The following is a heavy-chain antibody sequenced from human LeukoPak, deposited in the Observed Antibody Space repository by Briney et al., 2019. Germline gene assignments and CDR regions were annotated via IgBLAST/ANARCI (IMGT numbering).Heavy chain of an antibody. CDR2: IYYSGST. V-gene: IGHV4-59*01. CDR1: GGSISSYY. Sequence: SETLSLTCTVSGGSISSYYWSWIRQPPGKGLEWIGYIYYSGSTNYNPSLKSRVTISVDTSKNQFSLKLSSVTAADTAVYYCARAAYDFWSAEFYYYMDVWGKGTTVTVSS. J-gene: IGHJ6*03. CDR3: ARAAYDFWSAEFYYYMDV. D-gene: IGHD3-3*01.